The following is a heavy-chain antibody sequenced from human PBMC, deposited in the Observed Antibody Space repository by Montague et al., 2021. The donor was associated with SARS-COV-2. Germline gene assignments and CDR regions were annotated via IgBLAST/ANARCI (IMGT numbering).Heavy chain of an antibody. J-gene: IGHJ4*02. CDR1: GFTFSTYE. CDR2: ISSSGSTI. CDR3: KRDHELVFVSDVIDY. V-gene: IGHV3-48*03. Sequence: SLRLSCAASGFTFSTYEMNWVRQAPGKGLQWVSYISSSGSTIYYADSVQGRFTISRDNAKNSLYPQMNNLRAEDTAVYYCKRDHELVFVSDVIDYRGQGTLVIVSS. D-gene: IGHD2-2*01.